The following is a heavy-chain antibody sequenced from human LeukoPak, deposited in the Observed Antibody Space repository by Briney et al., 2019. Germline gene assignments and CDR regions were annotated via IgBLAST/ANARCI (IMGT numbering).Heavy chain of an antibody. V-gene: IGHV3-21*01. CDR3: ARVLDSYGSGSYSKDSYYYYMDV. D-gene: IGHD3-10*01. CDR1: GFTFSTNS. CDR2: ISHTSSHI. Sequence: GGSLRLSCAASGFTFSTNSMNWVRQAPGQVLEWVSSISHTSSHIYYATSVRGRFTISRATAKNSLYLHMNSLRVEDTAVYYCARVLDSYGSGSYSKDSYYYYMDVWGKGTTVTVSS. J-gene: IGHJ6*03.